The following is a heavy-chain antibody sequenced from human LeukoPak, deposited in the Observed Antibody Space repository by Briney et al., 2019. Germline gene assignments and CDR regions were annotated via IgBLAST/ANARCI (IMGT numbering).Heavy chain of an antibody. CDR2: ISSSSSTI. D-gene: IGHD3-10*01. CDR1: GFTFSSYS. CDR3: ARGAGSGSYYDY. J-gene: IGHJ4*02. Sequence: PGGSLRLSCAASGFTFSSYSMNWVRQPPGKGLEWASYISSSSSTIYYADSVKGRFTISRDNAKNSLYLQMNSLRAEDTAVYYCARGAGSGSYYDYWGQGTLVTVSS. V-gene: IGHV3-48*01.